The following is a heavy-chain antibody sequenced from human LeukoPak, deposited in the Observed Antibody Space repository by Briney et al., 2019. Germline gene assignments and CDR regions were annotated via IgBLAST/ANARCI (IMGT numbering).Heavy chain of an antibody. Sequence: GGSLRLSCAASGFMFSSNWMGWVRLAPGKELEWVANIKEDGTETYYVDSVKGRFTISRDNAKNSLYLQMNSLRVEDTAVYYCAKEGRSLQTYWGQGTLVTVSS. D-gene: IGHD5-24*01. CDR2: IKEDGTET. CDR1: GFMFSSNW. CDR3: AKEGRSLQTY. V-gene: IGHV3-7*03. J-gene: IGHJ4*02.